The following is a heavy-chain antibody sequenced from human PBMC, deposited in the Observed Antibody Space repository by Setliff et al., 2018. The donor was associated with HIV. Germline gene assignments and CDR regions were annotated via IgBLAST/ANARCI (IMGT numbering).Heavy chain of an antibody. V-gene: IGHV1-69*05. D-gene: IGHD3-22*01. J-gene: IGHJ3*02. CDR2: IIPIFGTA. CDR1: GGTFSSYA. Sequence: SVKVSCKASGGTFSSYAISWVRQAPGQGLEWMGGIIPIFGTANYAQKFQGRVTITTDESTSTAYMELSSLRSEDTAVYYCARSSTTMVVVVSRGAFDIWGQGTMVTVSS. CDR3: ARSSTTMVVVVSRGAFDI.